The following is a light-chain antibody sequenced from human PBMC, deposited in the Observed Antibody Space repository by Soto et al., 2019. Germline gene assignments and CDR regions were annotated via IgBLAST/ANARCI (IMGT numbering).Light chain of an antibody. J-gene: IGKJ3*01. CDR2: GAS. CDR1: QGLNTN. CDR3: QQSNNYFT. Sequence: IQLTQSPSSLSASVGDRVTITCRARQGLNTNLAWYQQKPGKAPNLLLYGASTLQKGVPYRFSGNGSGTDFTLTISSLQPEDLATYYCQQSNNYFTFGPGTKVDIK. V-gene: IGKV1-9*01.